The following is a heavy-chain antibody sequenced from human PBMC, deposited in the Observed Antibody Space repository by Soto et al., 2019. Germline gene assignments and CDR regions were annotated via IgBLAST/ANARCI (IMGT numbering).Heavy chain of an antibody. CDR1: GGSISSSSYY. CDR2: IYYSGST. V-gene: IGHV4-39*01. D-gene: IGHD4-17*01. CDR3: ASSDYGPNWFDP. Sequence: SETLSLTCTVPGGSISSSSYYWGWIRQPPGKGLEWIGSIYYSGSTYYNPSLKSRVTISVDTSKNQFSLKLSSVTAADTAVYYCASSDYGPNWFDPWGQGTLVTVSS. J-gene: IGHJ5*02.